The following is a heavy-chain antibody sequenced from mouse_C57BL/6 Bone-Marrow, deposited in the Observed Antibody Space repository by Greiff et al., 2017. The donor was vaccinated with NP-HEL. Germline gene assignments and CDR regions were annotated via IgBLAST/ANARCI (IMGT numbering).Heavy chain of an antibody. CDR2: ISYSGST. CDR3: ARFDGYYRAWFAY. CDR1: GYSITSDY. V-gene: IGHV3-8*01. Sequence: EVMLVESGPGLAKPSQTLSLTCSVTGYSITSDYWNWIRKFPGNKLEYMGYISYSGSTYYNPSLKSRISITRDTSKNQYYLQLNSVTTEDTATYYCARFDGYYRAWFAYWGQGTLVTVSA. D-gene: IGHD2-3*01. J-gene: IGHJ3*01.